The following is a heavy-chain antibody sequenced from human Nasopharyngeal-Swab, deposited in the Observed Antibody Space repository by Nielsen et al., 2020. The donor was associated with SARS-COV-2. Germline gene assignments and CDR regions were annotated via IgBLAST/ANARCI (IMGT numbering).Heavy chain of an antibody. CDR1: GGSISSGDYY. J-gene: IGHJ3*02. CDR3: ARGRTIFGVVSHAFDI. Sequence: SETLSLTCTVSGGSISSGDYYWSWIRQHPGKGLEWIGYIYYSGSTYYNPSLKSRVTISVDTSKNQFSLKLSSVTAADTAVYYCARGRTIFGVVSHAFDIWGQGTMVTVSS. CDR2: IYYSGST. V-gene: IGHV4-31*03. D-gene: IGHD3-3*01.